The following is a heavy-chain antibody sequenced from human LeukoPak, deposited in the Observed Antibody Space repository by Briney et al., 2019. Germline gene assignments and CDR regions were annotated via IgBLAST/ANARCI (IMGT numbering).Heavy chain of an antibody. J-gene: IGHJ4*02. V-gene: IGHV5-51*01. CDR2: IYPGDSDT. CDR3: ARLRKLRNTGGYLFSYVDY. CDR1: GYSFTSYW. Sequence: GESLKISCKGSGYSFTSYWIGWVRQMPGKGLEWMGIIYPGDSDTRYSPSFQGQVTISADKSISTAYLQWSSLKASDTAMYYCARLRKLRNTGGYLFSYVDYWGQGTLVTVSS. D-gene: IGHD2-8*02.